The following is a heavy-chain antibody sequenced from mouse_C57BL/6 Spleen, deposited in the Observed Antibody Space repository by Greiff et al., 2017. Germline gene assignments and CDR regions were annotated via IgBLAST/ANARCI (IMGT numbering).Heavy chain of an antibody. Sequence: VQVQQPGAELVKPGASVKLSCKASGYTFTSYWMHWVKQRPGQGLEWIGMIHPNSGSTNYNEKFKSKATLTVDKSSSTAYMQLSSLTSEDSAVYYCARGGNYYGSSYFDVWGTGTTVTVSS. CDR1: GYTFTSYW. D-gene: IGHD1-1*01. J-gene: IGHJ1*03. CDR2: IHPNSGST. CDR3: ARGGNYYGSSYFDV. V-gene: IGHV1-64*01.